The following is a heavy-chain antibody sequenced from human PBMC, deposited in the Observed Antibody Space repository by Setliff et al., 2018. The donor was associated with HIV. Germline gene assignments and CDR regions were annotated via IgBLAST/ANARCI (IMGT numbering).Heavy chain of an antibody. CDR3: ARLEYYYYMDV. Sequence: SETLSLTCTVSSGSISSSIFYWGWIRQPPGKGLEWIGSIYYSGSTYYNPSLKSRVTISLDTSKNQFSLKLSSVTAADTAVYYCARLEYYYYMDVWGNGTTVTVSS. CDR2: IYYSGST. CDR1: SGSISSSIFY. V-gene: IGHV4-39*01. J-gene: IGHJ6*03.